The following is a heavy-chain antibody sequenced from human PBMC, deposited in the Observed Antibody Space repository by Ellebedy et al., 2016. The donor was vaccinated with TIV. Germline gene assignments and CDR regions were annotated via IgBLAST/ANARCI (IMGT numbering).Heavy chain of an antibody. V-gene: IGHV3-53*01. CDR1: GFTVSSNY. Sequence: GGSLRLSXAASGFTVSSNYMSWVRQAPGKGLEWVSVIYSGGSTYYADSVKGRFTISRDNSKNTLYLQMNSLRAEDTAVYYCARGSLGYCSSTSCSLDYWGQGTLVTVSS. J-gene: IGHJ4*02. CDR3: ARGSLGYCSSTSCSLDY. D-gene: IGHD2-2*01. CDR2: IYSGGST.